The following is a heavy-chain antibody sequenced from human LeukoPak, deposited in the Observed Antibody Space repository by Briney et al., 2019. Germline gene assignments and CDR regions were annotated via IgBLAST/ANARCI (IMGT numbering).Heavy chain of an antibody. V-gene: IGHV1-69-2*01. Sequence: ASAKVFCNVSGYTFTDYYMHWAQQAPGKGLEWMGLVDPEDGETLYAEKFQGRVTITADPSTDTAYMELSSLRSEDTAVYYCATYYDYVWGTSKPAFDIWGQGTMVTVSS. CDR1: GYTFTDYY. J-gene: IGHJ3*02. D-gene: IGHD3-16*01. CDR2: VDPEDGET. CDR3: ATYYDYVWGTSKPAFDI.